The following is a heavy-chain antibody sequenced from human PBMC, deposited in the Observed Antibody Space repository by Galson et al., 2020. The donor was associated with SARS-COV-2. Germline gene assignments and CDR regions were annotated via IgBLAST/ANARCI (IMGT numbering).Heavy chain of an antibody. D-gene: IGHD3-22*01. V-gene: IGHV4-59*08. CDR3: AGVTNYYDSRRSPKRWVDR. CDR2: IYYTGIT. CDR1: GGSISRYF. J-gene: IGHJ4*02. Sequence: SETLSLTCTVPGGSISRYFWTWIRQSPGKGLEWIGDIYYTGITNYSPSLKGRVSISIDTAKYQFSLKLSSVTAADTALYFCAGVTNYYDSRRSPKRWVDRWGQGTLVTVSS.